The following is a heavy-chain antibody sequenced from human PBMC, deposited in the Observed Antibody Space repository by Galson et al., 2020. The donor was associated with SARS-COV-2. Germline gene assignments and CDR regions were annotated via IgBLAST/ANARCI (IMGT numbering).Heavy chain of an antibody. V-gene: IGHV3-23*01. D-gene: IGHD6-13*01. J-gene: IGHJ4*02. CDR3: AKPGIAAAGKGGFDY. CDR2: FGGSGGTT. Sequence: GESLKISCAASGFTFTTYAMSWVRQAPGKGLEWVSTITDSGWVSAFGGSGGTTYYADSVKGRFTISRDNSKNTLYLQMNSLRAEDTAVYFCAKPGIAAAGKGGFDYWGQGALVTVSS. CDR1: GFTFTTYA.